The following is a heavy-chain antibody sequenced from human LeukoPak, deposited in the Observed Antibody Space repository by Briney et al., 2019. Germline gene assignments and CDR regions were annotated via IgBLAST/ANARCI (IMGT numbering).Heavy chain of an antibody. CDR2: ISGSGGST. Sequence: GGSLRLSCAASGFTFSSYAMSWVRQAPGKGLEWVSAISGSGGSTYYADSVKGRFTISRDNSKNTLYLQMNSLRAEDTAVYYCAKALPPPGYCSGGSCSTGLRYYYYGMDVWGQGTTVTVSS. D-gene: IGHD2-15*01. CDR1: GFTFSSYA. J-gene: IGHJ6*02. V-gene: IGHV3-23*01. CDR3: AKALPPPGYCSGGSCSTGLRYYYYGMDV.